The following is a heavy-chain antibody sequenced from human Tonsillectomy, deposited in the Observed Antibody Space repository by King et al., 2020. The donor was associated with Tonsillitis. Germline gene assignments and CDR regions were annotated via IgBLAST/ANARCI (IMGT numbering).Heavy chain of an antibody. CDR2: IDWDDDK. J-gene: IGHJ4*02. V-gene: IGHV2-70*01. D-gene: IGHD5-18*01. Sequence: TLKESGPALVKPTQNLTLTCTFSGFSLSTSGMCVSWIRQPPGKALEWLALIDWDDDKYYSTSLKTRVTISKDTSKNQVVLTMTNMDPVDTATYYCARSLVGYSNAYALDYWGQGTLVTVSS. CDR1: GFSLSTSGMC. CDR3: ARSLVGYSNAYALDY.